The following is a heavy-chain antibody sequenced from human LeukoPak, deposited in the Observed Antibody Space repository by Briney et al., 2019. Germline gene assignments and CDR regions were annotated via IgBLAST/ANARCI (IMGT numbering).Heavy chain of an antibody. D-gene: IGHD5-12*01. J-gene: IGHJ4*02. V-gene: IGHV3-23*01. Sequence: GGSLRLSCAASGFTFSSYAMSWVRQAPGKGLEWVSAISGSGGSTYYADSVKGRFTISRDNSKNTLYLQMNSLRAEDTALYYCAKGNSGYNSGYYYHFFDYWGQGTLVTVSS. CDR2: ISGSGGST. CDR1: GFTFSSYA. CDR3: AKGNSGYNSGYYYHFFDY.